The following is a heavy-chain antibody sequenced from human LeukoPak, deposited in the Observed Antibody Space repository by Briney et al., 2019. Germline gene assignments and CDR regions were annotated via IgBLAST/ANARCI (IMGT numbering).Heavy chain of an antibody. CDR1: GFTFTSHD. V-gene: IGHV1-8*01. CDR2: MNPNSGNT. Sequence: ASVKVSCKASGFTFTSHDYNWVRQATGQGLEWMGWMNPNSGNTGYAQKFQGRVTMTRDTSISTAYMELSSLSTEDTAVYYCARDAGSYCSGGSCFGYWGQGTLVTVSS. CDR3: ARDAGSYCSGGSCFGY. D-gene: IGHD2-15*01. J-gene: IGHJ4*02.